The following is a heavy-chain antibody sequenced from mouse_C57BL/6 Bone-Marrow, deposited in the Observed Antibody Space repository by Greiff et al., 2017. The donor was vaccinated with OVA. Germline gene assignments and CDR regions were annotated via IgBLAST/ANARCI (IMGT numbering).Heavy chain of an antibody. D-gene: IGHD2-4*01. Sequence: VQLQQSGAELMKPGASVKLSCKATGYTFTGYWIEWVKQRPGHGLEWIGEILPGSGSTNYNEKFKGKATFTADTSSNPAYMQLRSLTTEDSAIYDCARNVFYYDYVAWFAYWGQGTLVTVAA. V-gene: IGHV1-9*01. CDR1: GYTFTGYW. CDR3: ARNVFYYDYVAWFAY. CDR2: ILPGSGST. J-gene: IGHJ3*01.